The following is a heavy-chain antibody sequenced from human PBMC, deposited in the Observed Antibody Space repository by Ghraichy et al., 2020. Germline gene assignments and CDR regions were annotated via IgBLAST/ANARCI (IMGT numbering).Heavy chain of an antibody. CDR2: IKYDGSAE. Sequence: GGSLRLSCAASGFAYNSYWMNWVRQAPGKGLEWVAYIKYDGSAEYNVDSVKGRFAISRDNAKNSLFLQMNSLRAEDTAVYYCARGWGRFDYWGQGTLVTVSS. D-gene: IGHD2-21*02. CDR3: ARGWGRFDY. V-gene: IGHV3-7*01. J-gene: IGHJ4*02. CDR1: GFAYNSYW.